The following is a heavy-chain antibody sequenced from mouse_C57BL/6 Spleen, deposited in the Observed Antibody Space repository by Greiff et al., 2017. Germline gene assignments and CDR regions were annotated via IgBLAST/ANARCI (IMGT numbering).Heavy chain of an antibody. CDR1: GYTFTSYW. CDR2: IYPGNSDT. Sequence: VQLQQSGTVLARPGASVKMSCKTSGYTFTSYWMHWVKQRPGPGLEWIGAIYPGNSDTSYNQKFKGKAKLTAVTSASTAYMELSSLTNEDSAVYYCTPKKAQAPFAYWGQGTLVTVSA. D-gene: IGHD3-2*02. CDR3: TPKKAQAPFAY. V-gene: IGHV1-5*01. J-gene: IGHJ3*01.